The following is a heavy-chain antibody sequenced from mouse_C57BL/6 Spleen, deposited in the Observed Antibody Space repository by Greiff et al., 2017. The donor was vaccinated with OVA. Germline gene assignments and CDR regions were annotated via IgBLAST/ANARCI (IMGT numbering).Heavy chain of an antibody. J-gene: IGHJ4*01. CDR3: ARRELTGTLYAMDY. CDR1: GYTFTSHW. Sequence: VKLMESGPELVRPGASVKISCKAPGYTFTSHWMQWVRQRPGQGLEWIGEIFPGSGSTYYNEKFKGKATLTVDTSSSTAYMQLSSLTSEDSAVYVCARRELTGTLYAMDYWGQGTSVTVSS. D-gene: IGHD4-1*01. V-gene: IGHV1-56*01. CDR2: IFPGSGST.